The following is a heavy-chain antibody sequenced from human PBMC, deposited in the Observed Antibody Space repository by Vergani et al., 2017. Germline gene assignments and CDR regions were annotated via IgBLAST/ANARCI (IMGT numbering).Heavy chain of an antibody. J-gene: IGHJ4*02. CDR1: GYSFTSYW. CDR2: IYPGDSDT. D-gene: IGHD6-13*01. Sequence: EVQLVQSGAEVKKPGESLTISCKGSGYSFTSYWIGWVRQMPGKGLEWMGIIYPGDSDTRYSPSFQGQVTISADKSISTAYLQWSSLKASDTAMYYCARQRHIRAAAGPFDYWGQGTLVTVSS. CDR3: ARQRHIRAAAGPFDY. V-gene: IGHV5-51*01.